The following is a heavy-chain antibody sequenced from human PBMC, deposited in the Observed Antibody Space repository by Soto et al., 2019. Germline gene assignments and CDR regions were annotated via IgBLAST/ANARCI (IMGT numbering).Heavy chain of an antibody. V-gene: IGHV1-18*01. CDR3: ARDDGGYDILNRYYKANHFDH. CDR1: GYTFTHFY. J-gene: IGHJ4*02. Sequence: GASVKVSCKASGYTFTHFYITWVRQAPGQGLEWMGAISPHNFNTNYAQKFRGRVTLTTEKSTNTAYMDLRSLTSDDTAVYYCARDDGGYDILNRYYKANHFDHWGQGVPVTVSS. D-gene: IGHD3-9*01. CDR2: ISPHNFNT.